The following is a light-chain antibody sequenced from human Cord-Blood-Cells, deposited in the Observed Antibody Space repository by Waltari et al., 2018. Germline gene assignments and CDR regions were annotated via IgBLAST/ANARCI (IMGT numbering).Light chain of an antibody. J-gene: IGLJ1*01. V-gene: IGLV3-1*01. Sequence: SSELTQSPSVSVSPAQTASITCSGAKLGDKYACWYQQKPGQSPVLVIYQDSKRPSGIPERFSGSNSGNTATLTISGTQAMDEADYYCQAWDSSTYVFGTGTKVTVL. CDR3: QAWDSSTYV. CDR1: KLGDKY. CDR2: QDS.